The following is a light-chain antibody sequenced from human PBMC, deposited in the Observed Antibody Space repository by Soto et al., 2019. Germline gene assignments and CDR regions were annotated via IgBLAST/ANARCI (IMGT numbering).Light chain of an antibody. CDR3: QQYNNWPPVT. CDR2: DAS. J-gene: IGKJ1*01. V-gene: IGKV3D-15*01. Sequence: IMMTHSPANLYVSPGEIATLSCRASQSVSTNLAWYQQKPGQPPRLLIYDASTRAPGIPDRFSGSGSGTEFTLTISSLQSEDFAVYYCQQYNNWPPVTFGQGTKVDIK. CDR1: QSVSTN.